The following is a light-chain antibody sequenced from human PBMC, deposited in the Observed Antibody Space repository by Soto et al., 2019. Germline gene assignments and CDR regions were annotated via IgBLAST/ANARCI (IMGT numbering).Light chain of an antibody. CDR2: AAS. J-gene: IGKJ2*01. CDR3: QQYYSYPPL. CDR1: QGISSY. Sequence: AIRMTQSPSSFSASTGDRVTITCRASQGISSYLAWYQQKPGKAPKLLIYAASTLQSGVPSRFSGSGSWTDFTLTISCLQSEDFATYYCQQYYSYPPLFGQGTKLEIK. V-gene: IGKV1-8*01.